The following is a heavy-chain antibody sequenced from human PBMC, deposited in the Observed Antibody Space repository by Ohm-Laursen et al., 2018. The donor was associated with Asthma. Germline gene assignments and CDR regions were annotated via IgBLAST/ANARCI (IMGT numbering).Heavy chain of an antibody. Sequence: SVKVSCNASGGTFSSYAISWVRQAPGQGLEWMGGIIPIFGTANYAQKFQGRVTITADESTSTAYMELSSLRSEDTAVYYCARSRQQLVRYDGFDIWGQGTMVTVSS. V-gene: IGHV1-69*13. J-gene: IGHJ3*02. CDR3: ARSRQQLVRYDGFDI. D-gene: IGHD6-6*01. CDR2: IIPIFGTA. CDR1: GGTFSSYA.